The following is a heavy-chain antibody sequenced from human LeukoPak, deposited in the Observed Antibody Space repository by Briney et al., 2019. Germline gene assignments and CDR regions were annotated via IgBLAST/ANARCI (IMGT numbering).Heavy chain of an antibody. D-gene: IGHD3-22*01. CDR1: GFIFKTYA. J-gene: IGHJ4*02. CDR2: IWYDGSNK. V-gene: IGHV3-33*01. CDR3: ARDQGNNYDSSGYYPY. Sequence: GGSLRLSCAASGFIFKTYAMHWVRQAPGKGLEWVTMIWYDGSNKYYGDSVKGRFTISRDNSKNTVYLQMNSLRAEDTAVYYCARDQGNNYDSSGYYPYWGQGTLVSVSS.